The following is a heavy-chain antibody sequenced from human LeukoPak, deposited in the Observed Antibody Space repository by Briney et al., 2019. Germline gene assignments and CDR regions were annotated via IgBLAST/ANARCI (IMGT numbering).Heavy chain of an antibody. J-gene: IGHJ4*02. V-gene: IGHV4-59*01. CDR3: VSQLGGTTFH. Sequence: SETLSLTCTVSGVSINTYFWSWIRQPPGKGLEWVGYVYYNGITNYNPSLKSRVSISLDTSKNQFSLRLNSVTAAETAVYYCVSQLGGTTFHWGQGTLVAVSS. D-gene: IGHD1/OR15-1a*01. CDR1: GVSINTYF. CDR2: VYYNGIT.